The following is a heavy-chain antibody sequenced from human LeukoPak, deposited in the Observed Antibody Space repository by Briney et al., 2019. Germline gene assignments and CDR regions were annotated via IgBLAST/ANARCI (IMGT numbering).Heavy chain of an antibody. J-gene: IGHJ4*02. CDR3: ARGSGWTRDY. Sequence: SETLSLTCTVSGGSISSYYWSWIRQPPGKGLEWIGYIYYSGSTNYNPSLKSRVTISVDTSKNQFSLKLSSVTAADTAVYYCARGSGWTRDYWGQGTLVTVSS. D-gene: IGHD6-19*01. CDR1: GGSISSYY. V-gene: IGHV4-59*08. CDR2: IYYSGST.